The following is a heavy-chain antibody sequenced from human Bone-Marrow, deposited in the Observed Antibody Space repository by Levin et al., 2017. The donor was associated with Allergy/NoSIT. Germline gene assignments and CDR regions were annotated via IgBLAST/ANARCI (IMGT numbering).Heavy chain of an antibody. Sequence: SQTLSLTCAVYGGSFSGYYWSWIRQPPGKGLEWIGEINHSGSTNYNPSLKSRVTISVDTSKNQFSLKLSSVTAADTAVYYCARGGSAGSYYDFWSGKGGREKGVRSRLTKFDYWGQGTLVTVSS. J-gene: IGHJ4*02. V-gene: IGHV4-34*01. CDR2: INHSGST. D-gene: IGHD3-3*01. CDR3: ARGGSAGSYYDFWSGKGGREKGVRSRLTKFDY. CDR1: GGSFSGYY.